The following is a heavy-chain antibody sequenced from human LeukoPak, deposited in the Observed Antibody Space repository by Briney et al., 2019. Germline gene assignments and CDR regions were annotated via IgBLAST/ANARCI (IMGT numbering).Heavy chain of an antibody. D-gene: IGHD2-2*01. V-gene: IGHV5-10-1*01. CDR2: IDPSDAYT. J-gene: IGHJ4*02. CDR3: ARSACSSTSCYVFFDY. CDR1: GYSFTSYW. Sequence: GESLKISCKGSGYSFTSYWISWVRQMPGKGLEWMGRIDPSDAYTNYSPSFQGHVTISADKSISTAYLQWSSLKASDTAMYYCARSACSSTSCYVFFDYWGQGTLVTVSS.